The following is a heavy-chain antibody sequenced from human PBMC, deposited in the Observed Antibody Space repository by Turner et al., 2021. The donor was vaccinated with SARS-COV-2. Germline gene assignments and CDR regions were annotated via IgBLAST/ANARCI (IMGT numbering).Heavy chain of an antibody. CDR1: GYTLIELS. J-gene: IGHJ4*02. D-gene: IGHD1-26*01. CDR3: ATDYAIVEATLLDY. V-gene: IGHV1-24*01. CDR2: FDPEDGET. Sequence: QVQLVQSGAEVKKPGASVKVSCKVSGYTLIELSMHWVRQAPGKGLEWRGGFDPEDGETIYAQKFQGRVTMTEDTSTDTAYMEMSSLRSEETAVYYCATDYAIVEATLLDYWGQGTLVTVSS.